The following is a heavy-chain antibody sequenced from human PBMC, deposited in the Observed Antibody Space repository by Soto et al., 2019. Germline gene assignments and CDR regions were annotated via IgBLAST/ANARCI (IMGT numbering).Heavy chain of an antibody. Sequence: SETLSLTCMVSGGSISSYYWSWIRQPPGKELEWIGYIYYSGSTKYNPSLKRRVTISVDTSENQFSLKLSSVTAADTAVYYCARDRYSNGWLDFWGQGILVTVS. D-gene: IGHD6-19*01. CDR2: IYYSGST. J-gene: IGHJ4*02. CDR3: ARDRYSNGWLDF. V-gene: IGHV4-59*01. CDR1: GGSISSYY.